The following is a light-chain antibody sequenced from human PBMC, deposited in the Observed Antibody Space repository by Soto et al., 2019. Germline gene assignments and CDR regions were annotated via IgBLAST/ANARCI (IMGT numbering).Light chain of an antibody. J-gene: IGLJ2*01. CDR3: ESWDDSLNGPDVV. V-gene: IGLV1-44*01. CDR1: GSNIGGNT. CDR2: RNS. Sequence: QSVLTQPPSASGTPGQRVTISCSGTGSNIGGNTVNWFQQLPRTAPTLLIYRNSQRPSGVPDRFSCSEAGTSASLAISGLQSEDEAEYYCESWDDSLNGPDVVFGGGTKLTVL.